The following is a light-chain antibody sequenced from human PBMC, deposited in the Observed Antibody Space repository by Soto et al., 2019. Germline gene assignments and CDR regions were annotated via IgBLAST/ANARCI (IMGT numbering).Light chain of an antibody. CDR1: NSVSSY. J-gene: IGKJ4*01. CDR3: QQYNNWPLT. CDR2: GAS. Sequence: EIVMTQSPATMSVSLGERATLRCMASNSVSSYLAWYQQQPGQAPTLLLYGASTRATDIPARFSGSGCGRKFTPTISSLQSEDFALSYCQQYNNWPLTFGGGTKVDI. V-gene: IGKV3-15*01.